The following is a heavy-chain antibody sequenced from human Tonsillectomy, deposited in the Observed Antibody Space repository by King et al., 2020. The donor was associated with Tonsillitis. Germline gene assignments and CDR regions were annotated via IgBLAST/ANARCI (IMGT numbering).Heavy chain of an antibody. CDR1: GFTFSGSA. V-gene: IGHV3-73*02. CDR3: TSPLAPYYYYYMDV. J-gene: IGHJ6*03. CDR2: LSSNAHSYAT. Sequence: VQLVESGGGCVQPGGSLKLSCAASGFTFSGSAMHLCRPASGEGREWFGRLSSNAHSYATVYAASGKGRFTISSDDSKNTAYLQMNSLKTEDTAVYYCTSPLAPYYYYYMDVWGKGTTVTVSS.